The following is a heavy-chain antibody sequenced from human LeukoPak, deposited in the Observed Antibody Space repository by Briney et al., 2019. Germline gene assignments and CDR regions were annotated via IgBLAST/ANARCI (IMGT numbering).Heavy chain of an antibody. D-gene: IGHD3-22*01. Sequence: GASVKVSCKASGYTFTSYGINWVRQAPGQGLEWMGWISAYNGNTNYAQKLQGRVSMTTDTSTSTAYMELRSLRSDDTAVCYCASPGPEYYYDSSGYVDAFDIWGQGTMVTVSS. J-gene: IGHJ3*02. V-gene: IGHV1-18*01. CDR3: ASPGPEYYYDSSGYVDAFDI. CDR2: ISAYNGNT. CDR1: GYTFTSYG.